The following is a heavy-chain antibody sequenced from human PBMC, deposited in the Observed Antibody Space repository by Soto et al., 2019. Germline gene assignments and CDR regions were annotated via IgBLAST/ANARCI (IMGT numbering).Heavy chain of an antibody. Sequence: GGSLRLSCAASGFTFSGSAMHWVRQASGKGLEWVGRIRSKANSYAAAYAASVKGRFTISRDDSKNTAYLQMNSLKTEDTAVYYCTRRAAAAAVVPYGMDVWGQGTTVTVSS. D-gene: IGHD6-13*01. J-gene: IGHJ6*02. CDR2: IRSKANSYAA. V-gene: IGHV3-73*01. CDR1: GFTFSGSA. CDR3: TRRAAAAAVVPYGMDV.